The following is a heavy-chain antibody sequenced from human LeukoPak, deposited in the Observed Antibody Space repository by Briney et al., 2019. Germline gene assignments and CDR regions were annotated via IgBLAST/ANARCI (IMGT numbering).Heavy chain of an antibody. CDR2: IYYSGST. CDR3: ARSELLWFGGVNSGFDY. J-gene: IGHJ4*02. D-gene: IGHD3-10*01. CDR1: GGSFSSYY. V-gene: IGHV4-59*01. Sequence: SETLSLTCTVYGGSFSSYYWSWIRQPPGKGLEWIGYIYYSGSTNYNPSLKSRVTISLDTSKNQFSLKLSSVTAADTAVYYCARSELLWFGGVNSGFDYWGQGTLVTVSS.